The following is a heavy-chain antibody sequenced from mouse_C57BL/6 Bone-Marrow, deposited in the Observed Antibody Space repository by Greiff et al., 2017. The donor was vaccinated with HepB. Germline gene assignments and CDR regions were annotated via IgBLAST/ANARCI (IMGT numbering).Heavy chain of an antibody. CDR3: ARSEGNYDYAMDY. V-gene: IGHV1-7*01. J-gene: IGHJ4*01. CDR2: INPSSGYT. D-gene: IGHD2-1*01. Sequence: QVQLQQSGAELAKPGASVKLSCKASGYTFTSYWMHWVKQRPGQGLEWIGYINPSSGYTKYNQKFKDKATLTADKSSSTAYMQLSSLTYEDSEVYYCARSEGNYDYAMDYWGQGTSVTVSS. CDR1: GYTFTSYW.